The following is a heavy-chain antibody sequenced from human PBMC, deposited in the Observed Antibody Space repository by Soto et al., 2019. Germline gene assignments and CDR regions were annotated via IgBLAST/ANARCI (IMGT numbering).Heavy chain of an antibody. J-gene: IGHJ6*02. CDR2: IYSGGST. CDR3: ARWGVIAPRYLYYYYGMDV. D-gene: IGHD3-10*01. CDR1: GFTVSSNY. V-gene: IGHV3-53*01. Sequence: QPGGSLRLSCAASGFTVSSNYMSWVRQAPGKGLEWVSVIYSGGSTYYADSVKGRFTISRDNSKNTLYLQMNSLRAEDTAVYYCARWGVIAPRYLYYYYGMDVWGQGTTVTVSS.